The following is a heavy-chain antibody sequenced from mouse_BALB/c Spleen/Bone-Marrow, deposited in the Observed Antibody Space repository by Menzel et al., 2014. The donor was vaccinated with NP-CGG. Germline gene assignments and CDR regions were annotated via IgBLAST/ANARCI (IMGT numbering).Heavy chain of an antibody. CDR1: GFTFSSYT. CDR2: TSSGGSYT. J-gene: IGHJ3*01. Sequence: EVKLMESGGGLVKPGGSLKLSCAASGFTFSSYTMSWVRQTPEKRLEWVATTSSGGSYTYYPDSVKGRFTISRDNAKNTLYLQMSSLKSEDTAMYYCTRDDYDGAWFAYWGQGTLVTASA. CDR3: TRDDYDGAWFAY. V-gene: IGHV5-6-4*01. D-gene: IGHD2-4*01.